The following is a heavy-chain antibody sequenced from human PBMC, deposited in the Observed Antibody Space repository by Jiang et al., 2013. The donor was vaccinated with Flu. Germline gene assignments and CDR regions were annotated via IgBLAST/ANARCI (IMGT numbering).Heavy chain of an antibody. CDR2: SSLSLVQ. J-gene: IGHJ4*02. CDR1: EAPSAAML. Sequence: EVKKPGSVGEGRPARLLEAPSAAMLSAGCDRPLDKGLSGWEGSSLSLVQQNYAQKFQGRVTITADESTSTAYMELSSLRSEDTAVYYCAREMYSSSSRGSDYWGQGTLVTVSS. CDR3: AREMYSSSSRGSDY. D-gene: IGHD6-6*01. V-gene: IGHV1-69*01.